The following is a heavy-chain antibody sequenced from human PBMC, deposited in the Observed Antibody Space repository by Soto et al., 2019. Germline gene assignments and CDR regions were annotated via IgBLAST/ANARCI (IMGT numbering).Heavy chain of an antibody. CDR2: INPSGGST. CDR1: GYTFTSYY. CDR3: ARVSGSPVRYYYYGMDV. Sequence: QVQLVQSGAEVKKPGASVKVSCKASGYTFTSYYMHWVRQAPGQGLEWMGIINPSGGSTSYAQKFQGRVTRTRDTSTSTVYMELSSLRSEDTAVYYCARVSGSPVRYYYYGMDVWGQGTTVTVSS. V-gene: IGHV1-46*03. J-gene: IGHJ6*02. D-gene: IGHD1-26*01.